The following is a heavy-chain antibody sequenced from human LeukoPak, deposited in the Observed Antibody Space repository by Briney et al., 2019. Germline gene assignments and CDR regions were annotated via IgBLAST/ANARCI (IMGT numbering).Heavy chain of an antibody. Sequence: QPGTSLRLSCAASGFTFSSHGMHWVRQAPGMGLEGVALILYDGSNEYYADSVQGRFTISRDSSRNTLYLQMNSLRAEDTAVYYCAKGLAVAGHFDYWGQGTLVTVSS. CDR1: GFTFSSHG. CDR3: AKGLAVAGHFDY. J-gene: IGHJ4*02. CDR2: ILYDGSNE. V-gene: IGHV3-30*18. D-gene: IGHD6-19*01.